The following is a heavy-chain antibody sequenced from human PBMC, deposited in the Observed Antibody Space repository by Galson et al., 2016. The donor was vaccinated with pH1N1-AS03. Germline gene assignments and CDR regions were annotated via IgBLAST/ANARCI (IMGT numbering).Heavy chain of an antibody. V-gene: IGHV1-2*02. CDR1: GDTVTDYY. J-gene: IGHJ4*02. Sequence: SVKVSCKASGDTVTDYYIHWVRQAPGQGLEWMGWINPKSGGTKFDQKFQGRVTMTRDTTINTLYMELSSLRSDDTAIYSCARGYNVWTAFDYWGQGTLVTVSS. D-gene: IGHD3/OR15-3a*01. CDR2: INPKSGGT. CDR3: ARGYNVWTAFDY.